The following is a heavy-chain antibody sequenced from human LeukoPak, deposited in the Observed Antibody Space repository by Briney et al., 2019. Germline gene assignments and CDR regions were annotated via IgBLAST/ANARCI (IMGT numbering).Heavy chain of an antibody. D-gene: IGHD1-1*01. J-gene: IGHJ4*02. Sequence: GGSLRLSCAASGFTFSSYAMSWVRQAPGKGLEWVAVIPHDGRNKYYADSVKGRFTISRDDSKNTLYLQMNSLRTEDTAVYYCARDRAARGTEFDYWGQGTLVTVSS. V-gene: IGHV3-30*04. CDR2: IPHDGRNK. CDR1: GFTFSSYA. CDR3: ARDRAARGTEFDY.